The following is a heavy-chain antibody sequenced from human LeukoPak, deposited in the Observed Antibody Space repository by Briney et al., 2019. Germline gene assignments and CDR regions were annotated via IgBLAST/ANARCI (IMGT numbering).Heavy chain of an antibody. CDR3: ARDRLIAAAGTRLDY. D-gene: IGHD6-13*01. V-gene: IGHV1-18*01. CDR1: GYTFTSYG. CDR2: ISAYNGNT. J-gene: IGHJ4*02. Sequence: GASVKVSCKASGYTFTSYGISWVRQAPGQGLEWMGWISAYNGNTNYAQKLQGRVTMTTDTSTSTAYMELRSLRSDDTAVYYCARDRLIAAAGTRLDYWGQGTLVTVSS.